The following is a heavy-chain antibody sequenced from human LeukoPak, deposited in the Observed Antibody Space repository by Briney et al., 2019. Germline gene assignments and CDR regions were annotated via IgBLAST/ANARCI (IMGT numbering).Heavy chain of an antibody. CDR3: ARRRYCSSTSCSLSYYYYMDV. D-gene: IGHD2-2*01. V-gene: IGHV5-51*01. Sequence: GESLKISCKGSGYSFTSYWIGWVRQMSGKGLEWMGIIYPGDSDTRYSPSFQGQVTISADKSISTAYLQWSSLKASDTAMYYCARRRYCSSTSCSLSYYYYMDVWGKGTTVTVSS. CDR1: GYSFTSYW. J-gene: IGHJ6*03. CDR2: IYPGDSDT.